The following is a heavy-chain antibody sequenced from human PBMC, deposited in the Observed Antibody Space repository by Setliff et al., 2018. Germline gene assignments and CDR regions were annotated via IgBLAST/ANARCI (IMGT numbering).Heavy chain of an antibody. CDR2: IIPIFGTA. CDR1: GGTFSSYA. Sequence: ASVKVSCKASGGTFSSYAITWVRQAPGQGLEWMGGIIPIFGTAKYAQKFQGRVTITADQSTRTAYMELSSLRSEDTAVYYCARDRPPYYYDSSGYYYSAGNFDYWGQGTLVTVSS. J-gene: IGHJ4*02. D-gene: IGHD3-22*01. V-gene: IGHV1-69*13. CDR3: ARDRPPYYYDSSGYYYSAGNFDY.